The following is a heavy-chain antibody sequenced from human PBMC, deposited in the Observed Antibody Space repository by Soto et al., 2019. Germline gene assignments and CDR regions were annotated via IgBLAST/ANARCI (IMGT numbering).Heavy chain of an antibody. CDR1: GGAFSNYP. CDR2: ISPMFGTR. CDR3: ARPRLVAATKGYVF. J-gene: IGHJ4*02. D-gene: IGHD6-25*01. V-gene: IGHV1-69*01. Sequence: QVQLVQSGAEVKRPGSSVKVSCKTSGGAFSNYPISWVRQAPGQGLEWMGDISPMFGTRNYAQKFQGRLTITADESTSTAYMELSSLRSEDTAVYYCARPRLVAATKGYVFWGQGTLVTVSS.